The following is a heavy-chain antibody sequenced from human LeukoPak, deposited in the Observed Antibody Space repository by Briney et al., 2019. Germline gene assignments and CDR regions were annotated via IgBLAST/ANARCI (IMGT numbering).Heavy chain of an antibody. J-gene: IGHJ4*02. CDR1: GYTFTSYG. D-gene: IGHD3-16*02. Sequence: ASVKVSCKASGYTFTSYGISWVRQAPGQGLEWMGWISAYNGNTNYAQKLQGRVTMTTDTSTGTAYMELRSLRSEDTAVYYCARAPYDYVWGSYRLYYFDYWGQGTLVTVSS. V-gene: IGHV1-18*01. CDR2: ISAYNGNT. CDR3: ARAPYDYVWGSYRLYYFDY.